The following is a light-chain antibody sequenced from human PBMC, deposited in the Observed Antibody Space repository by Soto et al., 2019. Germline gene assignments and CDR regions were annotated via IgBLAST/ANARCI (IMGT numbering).Light chain of an antibody. CDR1: QSISNR. V-gene: IGKV1-5*01. CDR2: DAS. J-gene: IGKJ1*01. Sequence: DMEMTQSSSSVSACVGDGVTITCRASQSISNRLAWYQQKPGEAPKYLIYDASTLDSGAPSRFSGSGSWTEFTLSISRLQPDDFATQYSEQYNRYPQTFGQGTKVDIK. CDR3: EQYNRYPQT.